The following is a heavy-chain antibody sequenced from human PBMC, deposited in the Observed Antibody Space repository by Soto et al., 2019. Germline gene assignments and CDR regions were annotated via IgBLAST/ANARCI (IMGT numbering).Heavy chain of an antibody. J-gene: IGHJ4*02. D-gene: IGHD2-21*01. CDR2: ISWDGGST. CDR1: GFTFDDYT. CDR3: AKDLLAGELWAGDFDY. Sequence: GGSLRLSCAASGFTFDDYTMHWVRQTPGKGLEWVSLISWDGGSTYYADSVKGRFTISRDNSKNSLYLQMNSLRTEDTALYYCAKDLLAGELWAGDFDYWGQGTLVTVSS. V-gene: IGHV3-43*01.